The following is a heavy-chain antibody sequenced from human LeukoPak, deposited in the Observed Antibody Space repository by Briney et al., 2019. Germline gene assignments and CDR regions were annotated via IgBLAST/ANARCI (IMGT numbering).Heavy chain of an antibody. J-gene: IGHJ4*02. D-gene: IGHD2-2*03. CDR2: FSGSGGST. CDR1: GFTFSSYA. CDR3: AKDASGGYCSSTSCYGDY. Sequence: GGSLRLSCAASGFTFSSYAMSWVRQAPGKGLEWVSAFSGSGGSTYYADSAKGRFTISRDNSKNTLYLQMNSLRAEDTAVYYCAKDASGGYCSSTSCYGDYWGQGTLVTVSS. V-gene: IGHV3-23*01.